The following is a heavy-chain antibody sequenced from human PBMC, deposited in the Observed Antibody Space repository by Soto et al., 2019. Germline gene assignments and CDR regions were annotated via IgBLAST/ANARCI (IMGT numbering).Heavy chain of an antibody. CDR1: GGTFSSYA. Sequence: QVQLVQSGAEVKKPGSSVKVSCKASGGTFSSYAISWVRQAPGQGLEWMGGIIPIFGTANYAQKFQGSATITADESTSTAYMELSSLRSEDTAVYYCARSPYSGYDYFSYYSGMDVWGQGTTVTVSS. D-gene: IGHD5-12*01. V-gene: IGHV1-69*12. J-gene: IGHJ6*02. CDR3: ARSPYSGYDYFSYYSGMDV. CDR2: IIPIFGTA.